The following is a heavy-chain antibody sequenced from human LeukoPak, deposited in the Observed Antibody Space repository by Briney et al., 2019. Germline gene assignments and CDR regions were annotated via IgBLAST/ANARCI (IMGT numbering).Heavy chain of an antibody. CDR3: ARAVGPFDF. Sequence: GGSLRLSCAASGFTFSTYGMHWVRQAPGKGLEWVAVIWYDGSIKYYADSVKGRFTISRDNSKNTLNLQMNSLRVEDTAVYYCARAVGPFDFRGQGTIVIVSS. CDR1: GFTFSTYG. J-gene: IGHJ3*01. V-gene: IGHV3-33*01. CDR2: IWYDGSIK.